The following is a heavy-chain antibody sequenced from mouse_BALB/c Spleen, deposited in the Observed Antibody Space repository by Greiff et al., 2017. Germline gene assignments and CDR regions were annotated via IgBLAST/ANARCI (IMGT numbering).Heavy chain of an antibody. V-gene: IGHV5-12-2*01. D-gene: IGHD1-1*01. J-gene: IGHJ2*01. Sequence: EVKLVESGGGLVQPGGSLKLSCAASGFTFSSYTMSWVRQTPEKRLEWVAYISNGGGSTYYPDTVKGRFTISRDNAKNTLYLQMSSLKSEDTAMYYCARQDYGSSFGDWGQGTTLTVSS. CDR2: ISNGGGST. CDR1: GFTFSSYT. CDR3: ARQDYGSSFGD.